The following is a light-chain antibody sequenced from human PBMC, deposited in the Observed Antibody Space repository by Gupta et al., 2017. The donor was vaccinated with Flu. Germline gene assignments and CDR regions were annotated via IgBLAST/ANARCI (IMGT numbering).Light chain of an antibody. CDR3: CSYAGTRNLM. CDR2: EAN. V-gene: IGLV2-23*01. Sequence: SALPQPASLPGSPGPSITTSCADPNTTLPTSNFVSWYQQHPDKAPKLVIYEANKRHLGVSDRFSGSKPGHTASLTISGLLAEDEADYYCCSYAGTRNLMFGGGTKLTVL. CDR1: NTTLPTSNF. J-gene: IGLJ3*02.